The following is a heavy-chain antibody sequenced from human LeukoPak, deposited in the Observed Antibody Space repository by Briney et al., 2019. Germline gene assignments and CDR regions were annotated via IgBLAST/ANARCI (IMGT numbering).Heavy chain of an antibody. CDR1: GGTFSSYT. V-gene: IGHV1-69*02. CDR3: ARYCSSTSCYTLNTGAYYYYGMDV. CDR2: IIPILGIA. D-gene: IGHD2-2*02. Sequence: ASVKVSCKASGGTFSSYTISWVRQAPGQGLEWMGRIIPILGIANYAQKFQGRVTITAEKSTSTAYMELSSLRSEDTAVYYCARYCSSTSCYTLNTGAYYYYGMDVWGQGTTVTVSS. J-gene: IGHJ6*02.